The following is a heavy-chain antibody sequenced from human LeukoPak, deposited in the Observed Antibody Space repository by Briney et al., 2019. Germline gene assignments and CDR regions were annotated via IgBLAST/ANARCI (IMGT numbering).Heavy chain of an antibody. CDR2: ISSSGSTI. CDR3: ARHAPTSSAFDY. J-gene: IGHJ4*01. CDR1: GFTFSSYE. Sequence: PGGSLRLSCAASGFTFSSYEMNWVRQAPGKGLEWVSYISSSGSTIYYADSVKGRFTISRDNAKNSLYLQMNSLRAEDTAVYYCARHAPTSSAFDYWGHGTLVTVSS. V-gene: IGHV3-48*03. D-gene: IGHD6-19*01.